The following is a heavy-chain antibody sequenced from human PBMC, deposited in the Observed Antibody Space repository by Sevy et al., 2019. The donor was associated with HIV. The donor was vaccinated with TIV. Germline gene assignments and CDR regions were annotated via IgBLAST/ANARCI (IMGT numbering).Heavy chain of an antibody. Sequence: ASVKVSCKASGYTFTSYGSSWVRQAPGQGLEWMGWISTYNSIRNSAQKFQDRVTMTTDTSTSTAYMELRSLRSDDTAVYYCARSTQVACWNNWFDPWGQGTLVTVSS. CDR3: ARSTQVACWNNWFDP. J-gene: IGHJ5*02. CDR2: ISTYNSIR. CDR1: GYTFTSYG. V-gene: IGHV1-18*01. D-gene: IGHD5-12*01.